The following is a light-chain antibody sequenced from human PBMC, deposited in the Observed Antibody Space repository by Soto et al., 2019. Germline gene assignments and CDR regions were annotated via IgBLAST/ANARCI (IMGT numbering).Light chain of an antibody. Sequence: EIVLTQSPGTLSLSPGKRATLSCRASQSVTNNYLAWYQQKPGQAPRLLIYGASRRATGIPDRFSGSGSGTDFTLTISRLGSEDFAVYFCQQYGTSPTFGGGTKVEI. V-gene: IGKV3-20*01. J-gene: IGKJ4*01. CDR2: GAS. CDR1: QSVTNNY. CDR3: QQYGTSPT.